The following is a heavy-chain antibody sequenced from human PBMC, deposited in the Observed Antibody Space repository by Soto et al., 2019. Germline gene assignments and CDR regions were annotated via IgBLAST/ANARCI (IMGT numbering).Heavy chain of an antibody. J-gene: IGHJ6*02. D-gene: IGHD3-22*01. V-gene: IGHV3-11*06. CDR1: VFTFSDYY. CDR2: ISSSSSYT. Sequence: GGSLRLSCAASVFTFSDYYMSWIRQAPGKGLEWVSYISSSSSYTNYADSVKGRFTISRDNAKNSLYLQMNSLRAEDTAVYYCATAPDYYDSSGYQYYYYYGMDVWGQGTTVTVSS. CDR3: ATAPDYYDSSGYQYYYYYGMDV.